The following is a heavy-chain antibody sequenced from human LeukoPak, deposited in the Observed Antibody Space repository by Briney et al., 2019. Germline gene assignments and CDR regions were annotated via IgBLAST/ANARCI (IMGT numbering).Heavy chain of an antibody. CDR1: GGSISSSYW. J-gene: IGHJ3*02. V-gene: IGHV4-4*02. Sequence: PSETLSLTCAVSGGSISSSYWWSWVRQPPGKGLEWIGEVYHSGSTNYNPSLKSRVTISVDKSKNQFSLKLSSVTAADTAVYYCAGAYCGGDRYSGRAFDIWGQGTMVTVSS. CDR2: VYHSGST. D-gene: IGHD2-21*02. CDR3: AGAYCGGDRYSGRAFDI.